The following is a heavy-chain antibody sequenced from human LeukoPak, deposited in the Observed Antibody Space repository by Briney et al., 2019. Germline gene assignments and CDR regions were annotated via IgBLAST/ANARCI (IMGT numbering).Heavy chain of an antibody. CDR3: AKQLGYCSDGSCYFPY. CDR1: GFTFSSSA. CDR2: ISNNGGYT. V-gene: IGHV3-23*01. Sequence: GSLRLSCAASGFTFSSSAMSWVRQAPGKGLEWVSAISNNGGYTYYADSVQGRFTISRDNSKSTLCLQMNSLRAEDTAVYYCAKQLGYCSDGSCYFPYWGQGTLITVSS. J-gene: IGHJ4*02. D-gene: IGHD2-15*01.